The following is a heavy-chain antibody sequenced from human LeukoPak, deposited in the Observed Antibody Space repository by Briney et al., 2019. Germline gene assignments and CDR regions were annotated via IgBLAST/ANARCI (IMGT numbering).Heavy chain of an antibody. D-gene: IGHD3-22*01. CDR1: GFTFSSYS. CDR2: ISSSSSTI. Sequence: GGSLRLSCAASGFTFSSYSMNWVRQAPGKGLEWVSYISSSSSTIYYADSVEGRFTISRDNAKNSLYLQMNSLRAEDTAVYYCARIPNYYDSSGYSDYWGQGTLVTVSS. CDR3: ARIPNYYDSSGYSDY. V-gene: IGHV3-48*01. J-gene: IGHJ4*02.